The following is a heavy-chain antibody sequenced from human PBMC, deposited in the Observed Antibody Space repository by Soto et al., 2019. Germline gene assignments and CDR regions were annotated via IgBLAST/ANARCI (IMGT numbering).Heavy chain of an antibody. CDR3: GRGGHVVVVTAAFDY. V-gene: IGHV1-46*01. D-gene: IGHD2-21*02. Sequence: ASVKVSCKASGNTFTNYYIHWVRQAPGQGLEWMGTINPSGGHTTYAQKFLGRVTMTRDTSTSTLYMELTSLRSEDTAVYYCGRGGHVVVVTAAFDYWGQGTLVTVSS. CDR2: INPSGGHT. J-gene: IGHJ4*02. CDR1: GNTFTNYY.